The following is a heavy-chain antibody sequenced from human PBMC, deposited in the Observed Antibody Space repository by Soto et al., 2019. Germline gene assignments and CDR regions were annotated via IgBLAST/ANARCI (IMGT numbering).Heavy chain of an antibody. CDR1: GGSISSGDYY. CDR2: IYYSGST. D-gene: IGHD3-3*01. Sequence: QVQLQESGPGLVKPSQTLSLTCTVSGGSISSGDYYWSWIRQPTGKGLEWFGYIYYSGSTYYNPSLKSRVTISVDTSKNQSSLNLSSVTAADTAVYYCAKEPVSITIFAVSGMDVWGRGTTVTVSS. V-gene: IGHV4-30-4*01. CDR3: AKEPVSITIFAVSGMDV. J-gene: IGHJ6*02.